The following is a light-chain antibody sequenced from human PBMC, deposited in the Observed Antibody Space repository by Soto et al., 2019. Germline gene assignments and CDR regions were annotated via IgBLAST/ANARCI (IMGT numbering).Light chain of an antibody. CDR2: GAS. V-gene: IGKV3-20*01. J-gene: IGKJ1*01. Sequence: EIVLTQSPGTLSLSPGERATLSCRASQSVSNNYLAWYQQKPGQAPRLLIYGASNRATGIPDRFSVIGSGTDFTLTIRRLEPEDFAVDDCQQYGSPGTFGQVTKVDIK. CDR1: QSVSNNY. CDR3: QQYGSPGT.